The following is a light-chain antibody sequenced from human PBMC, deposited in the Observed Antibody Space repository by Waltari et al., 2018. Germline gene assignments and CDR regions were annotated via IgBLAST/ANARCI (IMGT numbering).Light chain of an antibody. Sequence: DIQMTQSPSSLSASVGDRVTISCRASQNIRTYLNWYQQKSGKAPKVLIYAASTLLSGVPSRFSGSGSGTDFTLTITSLQPEDFGTYYCQQSYTTPRSFGGGTKVEVK. CDR1: QNIRTY. CDR2: AAS. V-gene: IGKV1-39*01. J-gene: IGKJ4*01. CDR3: QQSYTTPRS.